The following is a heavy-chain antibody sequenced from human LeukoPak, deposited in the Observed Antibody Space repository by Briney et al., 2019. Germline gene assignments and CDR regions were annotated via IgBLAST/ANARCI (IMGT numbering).Heavy chain of an antibody. CDR1: GGPISNTNW. CDR2: ISLTGLT. Sequence: GTLSLTCGVSGGPISNTNWWSWVRQPPGQGLEWIGEISLTGLTHCNPSLESRVTVSLDRSKNQLSLNLTSVTAADTAVYYCSRENGAFSPFGYWGQGTLVTVLS. V-gene: IGHV4-4*02. CDR3: SRENGAFSPFGY. J-gene: IGHJ4*02. D-gene: IGHD2-8*01.